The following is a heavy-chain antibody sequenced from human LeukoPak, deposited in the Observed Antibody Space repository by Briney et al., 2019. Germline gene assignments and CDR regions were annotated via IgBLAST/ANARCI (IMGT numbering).Heavy chain of an antibody. Sequence: GRSLRLSCTGSGFTFGDYAISWFRQAPGKGPEWVSFVRSKIYAETTEYAASVKGRFTISRDDSKSIAYLQMNSLKTEDTAVYYCQKYSSSSFDFWGQGTLVTVSS. V-gene: IGHV3-49*03. CDR2: VRSKIYAETT. CDR1: GFTFGDYA. J-gene: IGHJ4*02. CDR3: QKYSSSSFDF. D-gene: IGHD6-6*01.